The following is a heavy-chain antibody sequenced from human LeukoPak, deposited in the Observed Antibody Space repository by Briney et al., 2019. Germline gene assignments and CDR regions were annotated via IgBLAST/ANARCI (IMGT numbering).Heavy chain of an antibody. CDR3: AKPDDILTSYYYGMDV. J-gene: IGHJ6*02. CDR2: ISGIGGTT. Sequence: QPGGSLRLSCAASGFTFSSYAMSWVRQTPGKGLEWVSGISGIGGTTYYADSVKGRFTISRDNSKNMLYLQMNSLRAEDTAVYYCAKPDDILTSYYYGMDVWGQGTTVTVSS. V-gene: IGHV3-23*01. D-gene: IGHD3-9*01. CDR1: GFTFSSYA.